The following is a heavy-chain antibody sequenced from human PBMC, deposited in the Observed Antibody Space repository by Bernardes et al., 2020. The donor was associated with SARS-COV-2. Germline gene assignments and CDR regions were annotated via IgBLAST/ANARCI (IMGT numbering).Heavy chain of an antibody. CDR2: INHSGDT. CDR3: ARFPVVAATQGFDY. CDR1: GGSFSAYY. V-gene: IGHV4-34*01. Sequence: SETLSLTCAVYGGSFSAYYWSWIRQPPGKGLEWIGEINHSGDTNYNPSLKSRVTISVDTSKNQFSLKLSSVTAADTAVYYCARFPVVAATQGFDYWGQGTLVTVSS. D-gene: IGHD2-15*01. J-gene: IGHJ4*02.